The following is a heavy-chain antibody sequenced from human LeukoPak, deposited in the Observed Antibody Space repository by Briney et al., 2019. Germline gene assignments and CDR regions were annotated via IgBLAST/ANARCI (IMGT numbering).Heavy chain of an antibody. CDR3: ARDSGGYYYDAFDI. V-gene: IGHV1-18*01. D-gene: IGHD3-22*01. CDR1: GYTFTSYG. Sequence: ASVKVSCKASGYTFTSYGISWVRQAPGQGLEWMGWISAYNGNTNYAQKLQGRVTMTTDTSTSTAYMELRSLRSDDTAVYYCARDSGGYYYDAFDIWGQGTMVTVSS. CDR2: ISAYNGNT. J-gene: IGHJ3*02.